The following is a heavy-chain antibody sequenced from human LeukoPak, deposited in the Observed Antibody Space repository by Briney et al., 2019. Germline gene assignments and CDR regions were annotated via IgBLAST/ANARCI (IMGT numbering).Heavy chain of an antibody. J-gene: IGHJ4*02. CDR3: ASGPYPAAGTDHQFDY. CDR2: IYYRGST. D-gene: IGHD6-13*01. CDR1: GASISSYY. V-gene: IGHV4-59*01. Sequence: PSETLSLTCIVSGASISSYYWSWIRQPPGKGLEWIGYIYYRGSTHYNPSLKSRVTISVDTSKNQFSPKLNSVTAADTAVYYCASGPYPAAGTDHQFDYWGQGTLVTVSS.